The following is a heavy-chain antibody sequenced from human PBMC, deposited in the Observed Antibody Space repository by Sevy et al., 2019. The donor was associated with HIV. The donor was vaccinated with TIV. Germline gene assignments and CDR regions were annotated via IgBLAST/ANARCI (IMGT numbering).Heavy chain of an antibody. Sequence: RGSLRLSCAASGFTFSDYYMSWIRQAPGKGLEWVSYISSSGSTIYYADSVKGRFTISRDNAKNSLYLQMNSLRAEDTAVYYCAGSSSSRRPFDYWGQGTLVTVSS. CDR2: ISSSGSTI. CDR1: GFTFSDYY. V-gene: IGHV3-11*01. CDR3: AGSSSSRRPFDY. D-gene: IGHD6-13*01. J-gene: IGHJ4*02.